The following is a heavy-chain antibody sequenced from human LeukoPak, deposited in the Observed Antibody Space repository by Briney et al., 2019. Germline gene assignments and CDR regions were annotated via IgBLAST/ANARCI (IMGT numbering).Heavy chain of an antibody. J-gene: IGHJ6*02. Sequence: ASVKVSCKASGGTFSSYAISWVRQAPGQGLEWMGGIIPIFGTANYAQKFQGRVTITADESTSTAYMELRSLRSDDTAVYYCAREGRLEPTLNYYYYYGMDVWGQGTTVTVSS. V-gene: IGHV1-69*01. CDR2: IIPIFGTA. CDR1: GGTFSSYA. D-gene: IGHD1-1*01. CDR3: AREGRLEPTLNYYYYYGMDV.